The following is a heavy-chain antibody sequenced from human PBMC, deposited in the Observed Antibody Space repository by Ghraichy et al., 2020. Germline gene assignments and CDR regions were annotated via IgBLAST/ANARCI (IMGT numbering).Heavy chain of an antibody. D-gene: IGHD2-21*02. CDR2: INYVGVT. CDR3: ARGSYCGGGAYYPWPSSFDY. CDR1: GGSIGGYY. Sequence: SQTLSLTCSVYGGSIGGYYWSWIRQSPGQGLEWIGEINYVGVTIYNPSLESRVTISLDTYDNQFSLSLTSLTAADTALYFCARGSYCGGGAYYPWPSSFDYWGQGIPFTVSS. V-gene: IGHV4-34*01. J-gene: IGHJ4*02.